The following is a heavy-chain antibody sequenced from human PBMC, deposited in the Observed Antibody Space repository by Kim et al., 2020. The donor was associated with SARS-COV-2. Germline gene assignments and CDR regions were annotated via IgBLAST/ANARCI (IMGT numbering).Heavy chain of an antibody. CDR1: GFTFGDYA. CDR3: TRISQADFWSPQGYWFDP. CDR2: IRSKAYGGTT. Sequence: GGSLRLSCTASGFTFGDYAMSWVRQAPGKGLEWVGFIRSKAYGGTTEYAASVKGRFTISRDDSKSIAYLQMNSLKTEDTAVYYCTRISQADFWSPQGYWFDPWGQGTLVTVSS. D-gene: IGHD3-3*01. J-gene: IGHJ5*02. V-gene: IGHV3-49*04.